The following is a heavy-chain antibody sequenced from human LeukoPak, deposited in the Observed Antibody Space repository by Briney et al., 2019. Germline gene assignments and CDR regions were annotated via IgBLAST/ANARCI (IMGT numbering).Heavy chain of an antibody. V-gene: IGHV3-30*18. D-gene: IGHD3-22*01. CDR2: ISYDGSNK. CDR3: AKGSSRSIVVVMRRNHYFDY. J-gene: IGHJ4*02. CDR1: GFTFSSYG. Sequence: GRSLRLSCAASGFTFSSYGMHWVRQAPGKGLEWVAVISYDGSNKYYADSVKGRFTISTDNSKNTLYLQMNSLRAEDTAVYYCAKGSSRSIVVVMRRNHYFDYWGQGTLVTVSS.